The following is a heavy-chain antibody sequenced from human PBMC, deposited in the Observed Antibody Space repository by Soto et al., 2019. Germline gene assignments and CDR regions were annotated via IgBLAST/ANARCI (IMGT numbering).Heavy chain of an antibody. V-gene: IGHV3-30-3*01. Sequence: QSGGSLRLSCAASGFTFSYYAMHWVRQAPGKGLEWVTVISYDGSNMYYADSVKGRFTISRANSKNTLYLQMNSLRAEDTAVYYCARDLGGYSYGHRHPYYYYGMDVWGQGTTVTVSS. J-gene: IGHJ6*02. CDR3: ARDLGGYSYGHRHPYYYYGMDV. CDR2: ISYDGSNM. D-gene: IGHD5-18*01. CDR1: GFTFSYYA.